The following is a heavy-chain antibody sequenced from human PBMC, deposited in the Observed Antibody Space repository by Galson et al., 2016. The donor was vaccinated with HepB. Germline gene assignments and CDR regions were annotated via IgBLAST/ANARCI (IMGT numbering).Heavy chain of an antibody. CDR2: ISWNSGSI. V-gene: IGHV3-9*01. CDR1: GFIFKDYA. CDR3: AQDKASMSVGATNFQH. Sequence: SLRLSCAASGFIFKDYAMHWVRQAPGKGLEWVSSISWNSGSIGHADSVKGRFTISRDNAKNSLYPQMNSLRAEDTAFYYCAQDKASMSVGATNFQHWGQGTLVTVSS. J-gene: IGHJ1*01. D-gene: IGHD1-26*01.